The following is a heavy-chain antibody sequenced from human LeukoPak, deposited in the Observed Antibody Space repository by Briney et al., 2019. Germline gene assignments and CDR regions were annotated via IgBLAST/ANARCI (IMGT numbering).Heavy chain of an antibody. J-gene: IGHJ3*02. V-gene: IGHV1-2*04. Sequence: ASVKVSCKASGYTFTGYYMHWVRQAPGQGLEWMGWINPNSGGTNYAQKFQGWVTMTRDTSISTAYMELSRLRSDDTAVYYCAREGTTMVRGGGAFDIWGQGTMVTVSS. D-gene: IGHD3-10*01. CDR1: GYTFTGYY. CDR3: AREGTTMVRGGGAFDI. CDR2: INPNSGGT.